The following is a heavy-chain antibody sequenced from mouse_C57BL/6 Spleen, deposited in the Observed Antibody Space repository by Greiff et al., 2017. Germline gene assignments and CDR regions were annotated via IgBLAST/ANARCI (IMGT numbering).Heavy chain of an antibody. CDR1: GYTFTSYW. CDR3: ARRGYSNSYWYFDV. V-gene: IGHV1-64*01. CDR2: IHPNSGST. D-gene: IGHD2-5*01. J-gene: IGHJ1*03. Sequence: QVQLQQPGAELVKPGASVKLSCKASGYTFTSYWMHWVKQRPGQGLEWIGMIHPNSGSTNYNEKFKSKATLTVAKSSSTAYMQLSSLTSEDSAVYYCARRGYSNSYWYFDVWGTGTTVTVSS.